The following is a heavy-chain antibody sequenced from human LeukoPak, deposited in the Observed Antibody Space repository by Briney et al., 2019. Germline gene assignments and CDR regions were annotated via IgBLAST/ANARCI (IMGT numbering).Heavy chain of an antibody. CDR1: GYTLTELS. Sequence: ASVKVSCKVSGYTLTELSMHWGRQAPGKGLEWRGGFDPENGETIYAQKFQGRVTMTEDTSTDTAYMELSSLRSEDTAVYYCATDRRHYSHYYYYGMDVWGQGTTVTVSS. J-gene: IGHJ6*02. V-gene: IGHV1-24*01. D-gene: IGHD2-15*01. CDR3: ATDRRHYSHYYYYGMDV. CDR2: FDPENGET.